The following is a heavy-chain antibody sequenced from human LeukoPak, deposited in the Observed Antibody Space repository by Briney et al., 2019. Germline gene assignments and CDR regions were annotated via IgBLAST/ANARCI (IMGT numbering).Heavy chain of an antibody. CDR2: IYHSGST. CDR3: AREGYCSSGSCYSGSFDY. Sequence: PSETLSLTCTVSGYSISSNYYWGWIRQPPGKGLEWIGSIYHSGSTYYNPSLKSRVTISVDTSKNQFSLKLSSVTAADTAVYYCAREGYCSSGSCYSGSFDYWGQGTLVTVSS. CDR1: GYSISSNYY. V-gene: IGHV4-38-2*02. J-gene: IGHJ4*02. D-gene: IGHD2-15*01.